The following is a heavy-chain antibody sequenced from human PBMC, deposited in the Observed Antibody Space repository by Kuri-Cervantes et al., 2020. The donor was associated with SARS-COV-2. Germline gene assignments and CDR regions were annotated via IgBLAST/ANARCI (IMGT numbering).Heavy chain of an antibody. CDR1: GFNFSTTD. J-gene: IGHJ4*02. CDR2: ISSDGKNK. Sequence: GESLKTSCVASGFNFSTTDMHWVRQAPGQGLEWVTFISSDGKNKKCMASGKGRFTISRDNSQNTLYLQMKSLRDEDTAIYYCAKDRAGVHDFWGQGTLVTVSS. CDR3: AKDRAGVHDF. V-gene: IGHV3-30*18. D-gene: IGHD2-21*01.